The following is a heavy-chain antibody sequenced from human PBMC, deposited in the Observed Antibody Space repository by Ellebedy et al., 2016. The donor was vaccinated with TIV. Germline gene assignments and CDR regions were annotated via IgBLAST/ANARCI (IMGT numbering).Heavy chain of an antibody. Sequence: MPSETLSLTCTVSGGSTSSYYWSWIRQPPGRRLEWIGYIYNNGGTNYNPSLTSRVTTSVDRSKNQFSLKLASVSAADTAVYYCARDPVGVGPAFDIWGQGTMVTVSS. J-gene: IGHJ3*02. CDR3: ARDPVGVGPAFDI. D-gene: IGHD4-23*01. CDR2: IYNNGGT. V-gene: IGHV4-59*01. CDR1: GGSTSSYY.